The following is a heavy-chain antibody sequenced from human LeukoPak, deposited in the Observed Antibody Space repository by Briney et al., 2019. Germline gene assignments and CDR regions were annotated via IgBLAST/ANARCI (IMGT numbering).Heavy chain of an antibody. J-gene: IGHJ6*02. Sequence: SETLSLTCTVSGGSISSYYWSWIRQPPGKGLEWIGYIYYSGSTNYNPSLKSRVTISVDTSKNQFSLKLSSVTAADTAVYYCAGQSYGMDVWGQGTTVTVSS. CDR3: AGQSYGMDV. CDR1: GGSISSYY. CDR2: IYYSGST. V-gene: IGHV4-59*08.